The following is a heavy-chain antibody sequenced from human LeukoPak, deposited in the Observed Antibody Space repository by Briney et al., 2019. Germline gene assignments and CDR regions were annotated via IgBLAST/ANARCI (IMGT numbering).Heavy chain of an antibody. J-gene: IGHJ6*03. CDR1: GGSISSNY. CDR2: IYYSGST. CDR3: ARSNFLLDFWGGGGVYYKDV. D-gene: IGHD3-3*01. V-gene: IGHV4-59*01. Sequence: SETLSLTCTVSGGSISSNYWSWIRQPPGKGLEWIGYIYYSGSTNYNPSLKSRVTISVDTSKNQFSLKLSSVTAADTAVYYCARSNFLLDFWGGGGVYYKDVWGKGTTVTVSS.